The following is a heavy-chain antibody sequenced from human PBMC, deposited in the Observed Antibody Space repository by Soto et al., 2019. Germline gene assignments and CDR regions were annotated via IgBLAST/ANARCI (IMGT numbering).Heavy chain of an antibody. Sequence: QVQLQQWGAGLLKPSETLSLTCAVYGGSFSGYYWSWIRQPPGKGLEWSGEINHSGSTNYNPSLKIRVTLSVDTSQNQFSLKLSSVTAADTAVYYCARGRGTTVVTTGTTGGFDLWGRGTLVTVSS. CDR1: GGSFSGYY. J-gene: IGHJ2*01. V-gene: IGHV4-34*01. CDR2: INHSGST. CDR3: ARGRGTTVVTTGTTGGFDL. D-gene: IGHD4-17*01.